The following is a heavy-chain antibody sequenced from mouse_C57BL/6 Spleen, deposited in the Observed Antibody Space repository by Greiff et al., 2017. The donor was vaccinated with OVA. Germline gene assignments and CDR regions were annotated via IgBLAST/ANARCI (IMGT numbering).Heavy chain of an antibody. CDR1: GYTFTSYT. D-gene: IGHD4-1*01. Sequence: QVQLQQSGAELARPGASVKMSCKASGYTFTSYTMHWVKQRPGQGLEWIGYINPSSGYTKYNQKFKDKPTLTADKSSSTAYMQLSSLTSEDSAVYYCARKGNWDEGNYFDYWGQGTTLTVSS. J-gene: IGHJ2*01. V-gene: IGHV1-4*01. CDR3: ARKGNWDEGNYFDY. CDR2: INPSSGYT.